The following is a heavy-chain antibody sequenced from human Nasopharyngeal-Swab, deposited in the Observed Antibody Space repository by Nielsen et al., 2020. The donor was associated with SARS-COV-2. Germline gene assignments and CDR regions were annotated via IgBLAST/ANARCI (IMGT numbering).Heavy chain of an antibody. CDR2: ISGSGGST. Sequence: WIRQPPGKGLEWVSAISGSGGSTYYADSVKGRFTISRDNSKNTLYLQMNSLRAEDTAVYYCAKDLKAGGSVYYYDSSGYYYGRGYYYGMDVWGQGTTVTVSS. D-gene: IGHD3-22*01. CDR3: AKDLKAGGSVYYYDSSGYYYGRGYYYGMDV. J-gene: IGHJ6*02. V-gene: IGHV3-23*01.